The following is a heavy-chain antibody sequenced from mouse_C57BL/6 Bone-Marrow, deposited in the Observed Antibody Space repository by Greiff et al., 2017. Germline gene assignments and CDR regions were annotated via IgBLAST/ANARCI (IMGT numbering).Heavy chain of an antibody. J-gene: IGHJ3*01. Sequence: VQLQQPGAELVKPGASVKLSCKASGYTFTSYWMQWVKLRPGQGLEWIGEIDPSDSDTNYNQKLKGKATLTVDTSSSTAYMQLSSLTSEDSAVLNCAREGVLLRRFANCGQGALVT. CDR2: IDPSDSDT. CDR1: GYTFTSYW. CDR3: AREGVLLRRFAN. V-gene: IGHV1-50*01. D-gene: IGHD1-1*01.